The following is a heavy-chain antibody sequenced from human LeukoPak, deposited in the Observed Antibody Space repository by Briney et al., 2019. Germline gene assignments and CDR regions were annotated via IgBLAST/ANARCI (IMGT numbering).Heavy chain of an antibody. CDR1: GFTFSDYY. Sequence: GGSLRLSCAASGFTFSDYYMSWIRQAPGKGLEWVSYISSSGSTIYYADSVKGRFTISRDNAKNSLYLQMNSLRAEDTAVYYCARDGADILTGSIQVSQENYGMDVWGQGTTVTVSS. J-gene: IGHJ6*02. D-gene: IGHD3-9*01. CDR3: ARDGADILTGSIQVSQENYGMDV. V-gene: IGHV3-11*01. CDR2: ISSSGSTI.